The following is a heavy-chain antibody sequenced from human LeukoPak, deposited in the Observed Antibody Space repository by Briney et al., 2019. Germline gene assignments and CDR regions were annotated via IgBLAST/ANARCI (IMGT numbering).Heavy chain of an antibody. CDR3: ARSSLAMGAFDI. D-gene: IGHD5-24*01. CDR1: GYSISSGYY. Sequence: PSETLSLTCTVSGYSISSGYYWGWIRQPPGKGLEWIGYIYYSGSTNYNPSLKSRVTISVDTSKNQFSLKLSSVTAADTAVYYCARSSLAMGAFDIWGQGTMVTVSS. CDR2: IYYSGST. J-gene: IGHJ3*02. V-gene: IGHV4-38-2*02.